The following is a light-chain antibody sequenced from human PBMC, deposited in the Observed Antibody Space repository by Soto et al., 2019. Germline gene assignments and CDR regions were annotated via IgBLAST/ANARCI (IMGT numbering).Light chain of an antibody. CDR3: QQANSFPLT. V-gene: IGKV1-12*01. J-gene: IGKJ5*01. CDR1: QGGSKW. Sequence: DIQLTQSPSSLSASVGDRVTITCRASQGGSKWLAWYQQKPGKAPILLIHGASSLQSGVPSRFSGSGSGTDFTLTITSLQPEDIATYYCQQANSFPLTFGQGTRLDIK. CDR2: GAS.